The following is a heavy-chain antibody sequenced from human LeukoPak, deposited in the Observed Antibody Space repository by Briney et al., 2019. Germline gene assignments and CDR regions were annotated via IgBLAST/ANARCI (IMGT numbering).Heavy chain of an antibody. CDR3: ARKGIGSSRYQNMDD. J-gene: IGHJ6*03. V-gene: IGHV3-23*01. CDR1: GFTFSSYA. CDR2: ISIDGGRT. D-gene: IGHD6-25*01. Sequence: GGSLRLSCAASGFTFSSYAMSWVRQAPGKGPEWVSTISIDGGRTYYADSVKGRFTVSRDTSKNTLYLQMNSLRAEDTAVYYCARKGIGSSRYQNMDDWGKGTTVTVSS.